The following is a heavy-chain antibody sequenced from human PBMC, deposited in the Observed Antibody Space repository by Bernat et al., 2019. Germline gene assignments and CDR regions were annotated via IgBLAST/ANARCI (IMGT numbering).Heavy chain of an antibody. CDR3: AREIGTLWGSHRYWYFDL. CDR2: IYYSGST. D-gene: IGHD7-27*01. CDR1: GGSISSGSYY. Sequence: QVQLQESGPGLVKPSQTLSLTCTVSGGSISSGSYYWSWIRQHPGKGLEWIGYIYYSGSTYYNPSLKSLVTISVDTSKNQFSLKLSSVTAADTAVYYCAREIGTLWGSHRYWYFDLWGRGTLVTVSS. J-gene: IGHJ2*01. V-gene: IGHV4-31*01.